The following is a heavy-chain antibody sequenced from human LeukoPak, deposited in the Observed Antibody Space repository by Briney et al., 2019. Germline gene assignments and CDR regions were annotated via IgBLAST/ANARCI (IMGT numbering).Heavy chain of an antibody. CDR2: IYYSGST. D-gene: IGHD3-22*01. Sequence: PSETLSLTCTVSGGSISSYYWSWIRQPPGKGLEWIGDIYYSGSTNYNPSLKSRVTISVDTSKNQFSLKLSSVTTADTAVYYCARDSSGYYDQIFDIWGQGTMVTVSS. CDR3: ARDSSGYYDQIFDI. J-gene: IGHJ3*02. CDR1: GGSISSYY. V-gene: IGHV4-59*01.